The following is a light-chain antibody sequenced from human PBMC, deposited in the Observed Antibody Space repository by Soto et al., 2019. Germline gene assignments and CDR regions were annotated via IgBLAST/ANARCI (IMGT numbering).Light chain of an antibody. J-gene: IGKJ4*01. CDR1: QSVSGN. V-gene: IGKV3-15*01. Sequence: EIVMTQSPATLSVSPGERATLSCRASQSVSGNLAWYQQKPGQAPSLLIYAASTRATGISARFSGSGSGTDFTLTISSLQSEDCARYYCQQYNNWPLTFGGGTKVELK. CDR2: AAS. CDR3: QQYNNWPLT.